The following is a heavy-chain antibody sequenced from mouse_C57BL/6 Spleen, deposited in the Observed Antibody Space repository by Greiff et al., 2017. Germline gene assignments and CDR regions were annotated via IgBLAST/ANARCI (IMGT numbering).Heavy chain of an antibody. V-gene: IGHV5-17*01. CDR2: ISSGSSTI. CDR1: GFTFSDYG. CDR3: ARALSYYGSSLFAY. Sequence: EVQGVESGGGLVKPGGSLKLSCAASGFTFSDYGMHWVRQAPEKGLEWVAYISSGSSTICYADTVKGRFTISRDNAKNTLFLQMTSLRSEDTAMYYCARALSYYGSSLFAYWGQGTLVTVSA. D-gene: IGHD1-1*01. J-gene: IGHJ3*01.